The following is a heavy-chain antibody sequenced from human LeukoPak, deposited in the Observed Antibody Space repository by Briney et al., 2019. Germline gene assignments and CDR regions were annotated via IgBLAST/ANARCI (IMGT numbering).Heavy chain of an antibody. D-gene: IGHD3-22*01. J-gene: IGHJ4*02. CDR3: ARDYYDSSGYYSDQNFDY. CDR2: INPNSGGT. CDR1: GYTFTGYY. Sequence: ASVTVSCKASGYTFTGYYMHWVRQAPGQGLAWMGWINPNSGGTNYAQKFQGRVTMTRDTSISTAYMELSRLRSDDTAVYYCARDYYDSSGYYSDQNFDYWGQGTLVTVSS. V-gene: IGHV1-2*02.